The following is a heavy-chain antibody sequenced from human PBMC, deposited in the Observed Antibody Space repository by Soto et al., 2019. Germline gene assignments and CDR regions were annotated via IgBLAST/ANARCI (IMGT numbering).Heavy chain of an antibody. Sequence: PGGSLRLSCAASGFDFSDHGMHWVRQAPGEGLEWVTVISYDGTAKYYKESVKGRFTTSRDNFKKTLYLQIDSLRVEDTAVYYCAKDEGRFLRNYFNYGIDVWGLGTTVTVSS. CDR3: AKDEGRFLRNYFNYGIDV. D-gene: IGHD3-3*01. CDR1: GFDFSDHG. J-gene: IGHJ6*02. CDR2: ISYDGTAK. V-gene: IGHV3-33*03.